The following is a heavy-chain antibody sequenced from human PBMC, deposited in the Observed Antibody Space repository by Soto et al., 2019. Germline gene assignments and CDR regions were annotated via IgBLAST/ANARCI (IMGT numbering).Heavy chain of an antibody. CDR1: GFTFSGSA. Sequence: GGSLRLSCAASGFTFSGSAMHWVRQASGKGLEWVGRIRSKANSYATAYAASVKGRFTISRDDSKNTAYLQMNSLKTEDTAVYYCTSYTVTVCPWGQGTLVTVSS. V-gene: IGHV3-73*01. D-gene: IGHD4-17*01. J-gene: IGHJ5*02. CDR2: IRSKANSYAT. CDR3: TSYTVTVCP.